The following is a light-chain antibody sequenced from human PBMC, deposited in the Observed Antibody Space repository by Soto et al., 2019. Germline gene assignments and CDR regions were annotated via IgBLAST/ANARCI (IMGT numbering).Light chain of an antibody. CDR3: TSYGGRDDTI. CDR2: EVN. J-gene: IGLJ2*01. V-gene: IGLV2-8*01. CDR1: NSDFAGYNF. Sequence: QSALTQPPSASGSPGQSVTISCTGTNSDFAGYNFVSWFQQHPGKAPRLIIYEVNERPSGVPHRFSGSKSGNTASLTISGLQADDEADYYCTSYGGRDDTIFGGGTKLTVL.